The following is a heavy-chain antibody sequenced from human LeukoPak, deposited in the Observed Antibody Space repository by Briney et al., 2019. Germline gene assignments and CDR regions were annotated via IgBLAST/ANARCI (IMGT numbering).Heavy chain of an antibody. V-gene: IGHV3-74*01. CDR2: MSSDGSST. J-gene: IGHJ4*02. D-gene: IGHD3-22*01. CDR3: AKVGYYDSSGYYFDY. Sequence: GGSLRLSCAASGFTFSTYWMHWVRQSRVKGRVWLSRMSSDGSSTNYTDTVKGRITISRDSTKNTLYLQIDNLRAEDTAVYFCAKVGYYDSSGYYFDYWGQGTLVTV. CDR1: GFTFSTYW.